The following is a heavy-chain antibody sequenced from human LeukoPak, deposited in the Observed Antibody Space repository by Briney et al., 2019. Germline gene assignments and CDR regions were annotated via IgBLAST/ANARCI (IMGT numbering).Heavy chain of an antibody. Sequence: GGSLRLSCAASGLTFSSYSMNWVRQAPGKGLEWVSSISSSSSYIYYADSVKGRFTISRDNAKNSLYLQMNSLRAEDTAVYYCARGLRITMVRGAGYYFDYWGQGTLVTVSS. D-gene: IGHD3-10*01. J-gene: IGHJ4*02. CDR2: ISSSSSYI. CDR3: ARGLRITMVRGAGYYFDY. CDR1: GLTFSSYS. V-gene: IGHV3-21*01.